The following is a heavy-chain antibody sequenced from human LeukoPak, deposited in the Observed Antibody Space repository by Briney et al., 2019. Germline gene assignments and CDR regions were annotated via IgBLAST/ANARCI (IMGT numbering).Heavy chain of an antibody. J-gene: IGHJ6*03. CDR3: ARVTGSYSDYYYYYYMDV. V-gene: IGHV4-59*01. CDR1: GGSISSYY. Sequence: PSETLSLTCTVSGGSISSYYWNWIRQPPGKELEWIGYIYYSGSTNYNPSLKSRVTISVDTSNNQFSLRLSSVTAADTAVYYCARVTGSYSDYYYYYYMDVWGKGTTVTVSS. CDR2: IYYSGST. D-gene: IGHD3-10*01.